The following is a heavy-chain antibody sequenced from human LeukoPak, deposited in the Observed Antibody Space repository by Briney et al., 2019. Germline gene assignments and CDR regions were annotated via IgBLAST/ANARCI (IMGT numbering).Heavy chain of an antibody. Sequence: GGSLRLSCAASGFTFSSYAMSWVRQAPGKELEWVSAISGSGGSTYYADSVKGRFTISRDNSKNTLYLQMNSLRAEDTAVYYCAKDLCSSTSCYTANWFDPWGQGTLVTVSS. CDR3: AKDLCSSTSCYTANWFDP. CDR2: ISGSGGST. CDR1: GFTFSSYA. J-gene: IGHJ5*02. D-gene: IGHD2-2*02. V-gene: IGHV3-23*01.